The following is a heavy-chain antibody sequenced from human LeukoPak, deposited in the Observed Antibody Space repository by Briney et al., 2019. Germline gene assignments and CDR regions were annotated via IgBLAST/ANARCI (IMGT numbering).Heavy chain of an antibody. CDR1: GFTFSTYW. D-gene: IGHD6-19*01. CDR2: MRRDGNEI. V-gene: IGHV3-7*03. J-gene: IGHJ4*02. CDR3: AKAGSGWYYFDY. Sequence: GGSLRLSCSASGFTFSTYWMGWVRQAPGKGLEWVANMRRDGNEIYYLDSVRGRFTISRDNAKNSLYLQMNSLRAEDTAVYYCAKAGSGWYYFDYWGQGTLVTVSS.